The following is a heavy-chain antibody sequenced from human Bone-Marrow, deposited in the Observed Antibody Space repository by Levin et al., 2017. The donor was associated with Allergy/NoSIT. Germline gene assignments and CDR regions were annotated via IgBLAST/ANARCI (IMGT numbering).Heavy chain of an antibody. CDR2: ISWNSGNI. CDR3: VRKNTALVTFLNYYYGMDV. J-gene: IGHJ6*02. CDR1: GFTFDDYA. V-gene: IGHV3-9*01. D-gene: IGHD5-18*01. Sequence: GGSLRLSCAASGFTFDDYAMHWVRQAPGKGLEWVSGISWNSGNIGYADSVKGRFTISRDNAKNSLYLQMNSLIAEDTALYYCVRKNTALVTFLNYYYGMDVWGQGTTVTVS.